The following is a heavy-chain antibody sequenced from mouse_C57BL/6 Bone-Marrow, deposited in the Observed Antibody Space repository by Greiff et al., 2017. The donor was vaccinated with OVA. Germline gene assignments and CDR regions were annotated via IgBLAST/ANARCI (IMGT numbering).Heavy chain of an antibody. V-gene: IGHV5-6*01. Sequence: EVKVVESGGDLVKPGGSLKLSCAASGFTFSSYGMSWVRQTPDKRLEWVATISSGGSYTYYPDSVKGRFTISRDTAKNTLYLQMSSLKSEDTAMYYCARQLYDYDGWFAYWGQGTLVTVSA. D-gene: IGHD2-4*01. CDR3: ARQLYDYDGWFAY. CDR1: GFTFSSYG. J-gene: IGHJ3*01. CDR2: ISSGGSYT.